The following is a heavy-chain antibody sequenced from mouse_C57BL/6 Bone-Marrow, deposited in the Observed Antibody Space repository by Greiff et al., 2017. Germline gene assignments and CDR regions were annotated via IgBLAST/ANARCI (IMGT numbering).Heavy chain of an antibody. J-gene: IGHJ1*03. CDR2: LYPGDGDT. D-gene: IGHD1-1*01. CDR3: ARSGNYYGSSYFYWYVDV. CDR1: GYAFSSSW. V-gene: IGHV1-82*01. Sequence: VQLQQSGPELVKPGASVKISCKASGYAFSSSWMNWVKQRPGKGLEWIGRLYPGDGDTNYNGKFKGKATLTADKSSSTAYMQLSSLTSEDSAVYFCARSGNYYGSSYFYWYVDVWGTGTTVTVSS.